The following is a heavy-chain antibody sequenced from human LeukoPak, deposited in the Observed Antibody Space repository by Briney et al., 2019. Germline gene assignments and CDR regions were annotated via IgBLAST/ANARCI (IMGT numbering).Heavy chain of an antibody. J-gene: IGHJ5*02. CDR2: IIPILGIA. V-gene: IGHV1-69*04. D-gene: IGHD3-22*01. Sequence: GASVKVSCKASGGTFSSYAISWVRQAPGQVLEWMGRIIPILGIANYAQKFQGRVTITADKSTSTAYMELSSLRSEDTAVYYCARGRAFQYYDSPFDPWGQGTLVTVSS. CDR1: GGTFSSYA. CDR3: ARGRAFQYYDSPFDP.